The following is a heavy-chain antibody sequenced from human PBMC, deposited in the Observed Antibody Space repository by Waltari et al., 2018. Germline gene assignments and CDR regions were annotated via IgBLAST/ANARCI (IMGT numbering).Heavy chain of an antibody. CDR2: INHSGST. CDR1: GGSFSGYY. D-gene: IGHD3-10*01. CDR3: ARTRRRGGPRYYFDY. Sequence: QVQLQQWGAGLLKPSETLSLTCAVYGGSFSGYYWSWIRQPPGKGLEWIGEINHSGSTNYTPSLKSRVTISVDTSKNQFSLKLSSVTAADTAVYYCARTRRRGGPRYYFDYWGQGTLVTVSS. J-gene: IGHJ4*02. V-gene: IGHV4-34*01.